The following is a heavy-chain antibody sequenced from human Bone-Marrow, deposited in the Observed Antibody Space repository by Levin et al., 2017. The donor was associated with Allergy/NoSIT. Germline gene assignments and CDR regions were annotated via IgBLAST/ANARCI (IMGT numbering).Heavy chain of an antibody. CDR1: GFTFSTYS. J-gene: IGHJ3*01. D-gene: IGHD3-9*01. CDR3: ARDFDWAFDV. Sequence: PGGSLRLSCAASGFTFSTYSMNWVRQAPGKGLEWVSYIADRSHNIYYADSVKGRFTISRDNARNSLYLQMNSLRAEDTSVYYCARDFDWAFDVWGQGTMVTVSS. CDR2: IADRSHNI. V-gene: IGHV3-48*01.